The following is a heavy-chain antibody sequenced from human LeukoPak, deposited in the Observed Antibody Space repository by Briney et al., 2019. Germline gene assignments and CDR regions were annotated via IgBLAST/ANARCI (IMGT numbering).Heavy chain of an antibody. CDR1: GGSISSSSYY. J-gene: IGHJ5*02. CDR2: INHSGST. CDR3: ARGRLWFGELLSPNHNWFDP. D-gene: IGHD3-10*01. V-gene: IGHV4-39*07. Sequence: SETLSLTCTVSGGSISSSSYYWGWIRQPPGKGLEWIGEINHSGSTNYNPSLKSRVTISVDTSKNQFSLKLSSVTAADTAVYYCARGRLWFGELLSPNHNWFDPWGQGTLVTVSS.